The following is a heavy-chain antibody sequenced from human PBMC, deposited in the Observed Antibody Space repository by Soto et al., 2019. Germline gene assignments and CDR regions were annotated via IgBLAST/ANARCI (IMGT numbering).Heavy chain of an antibody. CDR2: ISYDGSNK. D-gene: IGHD6-19*01. CDR1: GFTFSSYG. V-gene: IGHV3-30*18. Sequence: GGSLRLSCAASGFTFSSYGMHWVRQAPGKGLEWVAVISYDGSNKYYADSVKGRFTISRDNSKNTLYLQMNSLRAEDTAVYYCAKDRSQWLVMGNWFDPWGKGNLVTVSS. J-gene: IGHJ5*02. CDR3: AKDRSQWLVMGNWFDP.